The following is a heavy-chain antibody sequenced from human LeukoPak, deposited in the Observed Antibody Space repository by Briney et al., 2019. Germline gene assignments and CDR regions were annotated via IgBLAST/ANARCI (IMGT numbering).Heavy chain of an antibody. CDR2: ISSSSSYI. D-gene: IGHD2-15*01. J-gene: IGHJ6*03. Sequence: RPGGSLRLSCAASGFTFSSYSMNWVRQAPGKGLEWLSSISSSSSYIYYADSVKGRFTISRDNAKNSLYLQMNSLRAEDTAVYYCARGAATLNYYYYMDVWGKGTTVTVSS. CDR1: GFTFSSYS. V-gene: IGHV3-21*01. CDR3: ARGAATLNYYYYMDV.